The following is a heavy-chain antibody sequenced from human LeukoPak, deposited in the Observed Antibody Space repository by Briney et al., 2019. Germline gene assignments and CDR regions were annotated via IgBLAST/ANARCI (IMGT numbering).Heavy chain of an antibody. J-gene: IGHJ4*02. D-gene: IGHD6-19*01. CDR3: ARDPFSSGWYLGTFDY. CDR2: INPNSGGT. Sequence: ASVKVSCKASGYTFTGYYMHWVRQAPGPGLEWMGWINPNSGGTNYAQKFQGRVTMTRDTSISTAYMELSRLRSDDTAVYYCARDPFSSGWYLGTFDYWGQGTLVTVSS. V-gene: IGHV1-2*02. CDR1: GYTFTGYY.